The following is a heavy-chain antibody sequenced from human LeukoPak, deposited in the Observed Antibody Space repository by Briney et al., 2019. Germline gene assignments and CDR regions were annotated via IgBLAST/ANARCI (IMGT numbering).Heavy chain of an antibody. J-gene: IGHJ4*02. Sequence: GGSLRLSCAASGFTFSSYSMNWVRQGPGKGLEWVSYISSSSSTIYYADSVKGRFTISRDNAKNSLYLQMNSLRAEDTAVYYCSRDPRTCDYWGQGTLVTVSS. CDR1: GFTFSSYS. CDR3: SRDPRTCDY. CDR2: ISSSSSTI. V-gene: IGHV3-48*04.